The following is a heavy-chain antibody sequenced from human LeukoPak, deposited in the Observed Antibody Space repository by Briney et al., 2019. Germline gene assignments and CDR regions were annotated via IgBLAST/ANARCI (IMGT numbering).Heavy chain of an antibody. CDR3: ARATGLLGPSD. CDR2: INHSGST. Sequence: SETLSLTCAVYSGSFSGYYWSWIRQPPGKGLEWIGEINHSGSTNYNPSLKSRVTISVDTSKNQFSLKLSSVTAADTAVYYCARATGLLGPSDWGQGTLVTVSS. V-gene: IGHV4-34*01. CDR1: SGSFSGYY. D-gene: IGHD3-10*01. J-gene: IGHJ4*02.